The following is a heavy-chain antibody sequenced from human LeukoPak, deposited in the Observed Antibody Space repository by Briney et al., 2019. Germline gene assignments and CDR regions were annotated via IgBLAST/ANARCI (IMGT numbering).Heavy chain of an antibody. CDR1: GYTFTSYD. Sequence: ASVKVSCKASGYTFTSYDINWVRQATGQGREWMGWMNPNSGNKGYAQKFQGRVTMTRNSSISKDYMELSSLRSEDTAVYYCARGIMITFGGVIQIDYWGQGTLVTVSS. V-gene: IGHV1-8*01. D-gene: IGHD3-16*01. CDR3: ARGIMITFGGVIQIDY. J-gene: IGHJ4*02. CDR2: MNPNSGNK.